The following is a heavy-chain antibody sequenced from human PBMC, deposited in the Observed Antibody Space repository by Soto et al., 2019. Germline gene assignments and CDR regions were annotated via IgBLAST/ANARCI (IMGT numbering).Heavy chain of an antibody. CDR1: GYTFTGYY. V-gene: IGHV1-2*04. Sequence: ASVKVSCKASGYTFTGYYMHWVRQAPGQGLEWMGWINPNSGGTNYAQKFQGWVTMTRDTSISTAYMELSRLGSDGTAVYYCARGWTTVVIGGLGYWGQGTLVTVSS. CDR3: ARGWTTVVIGGLGY. D-gene: IGHD4-17*01. CDR2: INPNSGGT. J-gene: IGHJ4*02.